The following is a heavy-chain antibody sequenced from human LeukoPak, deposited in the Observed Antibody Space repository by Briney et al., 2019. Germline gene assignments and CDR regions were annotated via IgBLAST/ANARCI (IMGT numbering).Heavy chain of an antibody. Sequence: GGSLRLSCAASGFTFSNYGMSWVRQAPGKGLEWVSGITGSGGSPYYADSVKGRFTVSRDNAKNSLYLQMNSLGAEDTAIYFAARDGARVGSTNLDYWGQGTLVTVSS. CDR2: ITGSGGSP. J-gene: IGHJ4*02. V-gene: IGHV3-23*01. CDR3: ARDGARVGSTNLDY. D-gene: IGHD1-26*01. CDR1: GFTFSNYG.